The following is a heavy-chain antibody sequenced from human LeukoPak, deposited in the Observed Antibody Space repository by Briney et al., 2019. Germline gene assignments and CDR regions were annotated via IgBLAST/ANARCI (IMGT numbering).Heavy chain of an antibody. CDR1: GDSITSYY. V-gene: IGHV4-59*01. Sequence: SETLSLTCTVSGDSITSYYWSWIRQPPGKGLEWIAYMNYSGSTNYNPSLKSRVTISVDTSKNQFSLKLSSVTAADTAVYYCARGLCSGGSCYSRGMDVWGQGTTVTVSS. CDR2: MNYSGST. D-gene: IGHD2-15*01. CDR3: ARGLCSGGSCYSRGMDV. J-gene: IGHJ6*02.